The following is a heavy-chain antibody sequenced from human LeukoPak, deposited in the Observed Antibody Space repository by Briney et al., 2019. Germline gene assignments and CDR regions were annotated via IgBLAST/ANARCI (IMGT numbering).Heavy chain of an antibody. Sequence: GGSLRLSCAASGFTFSTYWMSWVRQAPGKGLEWVANIKQDGSEKYYVDSVKGRFTISRDNAKNSLYLQMNSLRAEDTAVYYCARYTAMFLIDYWGQGTLVTASS. J-gene: IGHJ4*02. CDR1: GFTFSTYW. CDR3: ARYTAMFLIDY. D-gene: IGHD3-10*02. V-gene: IGHV3-7*01. CDR2: IKQDGSEK.